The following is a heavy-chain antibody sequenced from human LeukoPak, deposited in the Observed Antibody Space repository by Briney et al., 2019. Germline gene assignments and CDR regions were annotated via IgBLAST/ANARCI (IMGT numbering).Heavy chain of an antibody. Sequence: SAALSLTCTVSGGSISSGGYYWSWIRQHPGKGLEWIGYIYYSGSTYYNPSLKSRITISVDTSKNQFSLKLGSVTAADTAVYYCARFAYCGGHCWYYFDYWGQGSLVTLSS. J-gene: IGHJ4*02. V-gene: IGHV4-31*03. D-gene: IGHD2-21*02. CDR1: GGSISSGGYY. CDR3: ARFAYCGGHCWYYFDY. CDR2: IYYSGST.